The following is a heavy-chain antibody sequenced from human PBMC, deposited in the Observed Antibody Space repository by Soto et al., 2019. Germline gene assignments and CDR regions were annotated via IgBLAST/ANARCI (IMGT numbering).Heavy chain of an antibody. J-gene: IGHJ4*02. Sequence: PGESLKISCKGSGYSFTSYWIGWARQMPGKGLEWMGIIYPGDSDTRYSPSFQGQVTISADKSISTAYLQWSSLKASDTAMYYCARSLGYCSGGSCYGMEVDYWGQGTLVTVSS. V-gene: IGHV5-51*01. CDR3: ARSLGYCSGGSCYGMEVDY. CDR1: GYSFTSYW. CDR2: IYPGDSDT. D-gene: IGHD2-15*01.